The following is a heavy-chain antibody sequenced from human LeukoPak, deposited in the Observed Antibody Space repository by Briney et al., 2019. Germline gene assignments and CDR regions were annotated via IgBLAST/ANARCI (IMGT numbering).Heavy chain of an antibody. J-gene: IGHJ5*02. CDR1: GFTFSSYA. V-gene: IGHV3-23*01. D-gene: IGHD1-1*01. CDR2: ISGSGGST. CDR3: ATSLDGNWFDP. Sequence: GGSLRLSCAASGFTFSSYAMSWVRQALGKGLEWVSAISGSGGSTYYADSVKGRFTISRDNSKNTLYLQMNSLRAEDTAVYYCATSLDGNWFDPWGQGTLVTVSS.